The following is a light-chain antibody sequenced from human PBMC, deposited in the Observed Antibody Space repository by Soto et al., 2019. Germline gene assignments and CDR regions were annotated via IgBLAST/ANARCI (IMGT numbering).Light chain of an antibody. CDR1: TNDVGAYNY. CDR3: CSYAGSYTYVV. J-gene: IGLJ2*01. Sequence: QSALTQPRSVSGSPGQSVTISCTGTTNDVGAYNYVSWYQQRPGKAPKLMIYDVTKRPSRVPARFSGSKSGNTASLTISGLQAEDAADYYCCSYAGSYTYVVFGGGTKLTVL. CDR2: DVT. V-gene: IGLV2-11*01.